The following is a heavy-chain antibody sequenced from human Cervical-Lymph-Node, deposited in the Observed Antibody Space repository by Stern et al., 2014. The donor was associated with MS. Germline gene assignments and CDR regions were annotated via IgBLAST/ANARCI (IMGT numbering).Heavy chain of an antibody. V-gene: IGHV4-59*02. CDR2: IYHSGGA. CDR1: GGSVSNSY. CDR3: ARDVGMDV. J-gene: IGHJ6*02. Sequence: LQLQESGPGLVKTSETLSVTCTVSGGSVSNSYWSWIRQPPGKGLEWIGNIYHSGGANSNPSLKSRVSMSVDTSKNQFSLRLSSVTAADTAVYYCARDVGMDVWGQGTTVTVSS.